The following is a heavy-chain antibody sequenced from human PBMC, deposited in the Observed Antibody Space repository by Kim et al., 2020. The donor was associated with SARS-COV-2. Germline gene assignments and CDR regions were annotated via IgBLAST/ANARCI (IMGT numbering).Heavy chain of an antibody. Sequence: IYSGGSTYYADSVKGRFTISRDNSKNTLYLQMNSLGAEDTAVYYCARDPHWGQGTLVTVSS. J-gene: IGHJ4*02. CDR3: ARDPH. CDR2: IYSGGST. V-gene: IGHV3-53*01.